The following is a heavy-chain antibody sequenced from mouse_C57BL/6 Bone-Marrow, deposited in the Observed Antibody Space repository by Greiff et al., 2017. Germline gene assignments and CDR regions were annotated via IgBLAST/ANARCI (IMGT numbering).Heavy chain of an antibody. CDR2: INPYNGGT. V-gene: IGHV1-19*01. J-gene: IGHJ4*01. CDR1: GYTFTDYY. D-gene: IGHD1-1*01. CDR3: ASCLTTVVDPYAMDC. Sequence: EVQLQESGPVLVKPGASVKMSCKASGYTFTDYYMNWVKQSHGKSLEWIGVINPYNGGTSYNQKFKGKATLTVDKSSSTAYMELNSLTSEDSAVYYCASCLTTVVDPYAMDCWGQGTSATVSS.